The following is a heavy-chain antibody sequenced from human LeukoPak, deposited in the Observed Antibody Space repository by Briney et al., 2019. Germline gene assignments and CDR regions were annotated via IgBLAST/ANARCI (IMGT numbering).Heavy chain of an antibody. J-gene: IGHJ4*02. V-gene: IGHV4-59*01. CDR1: GGSLSGYY. Sequence: SETLSLTCAVYGGSLSGYYWSWIRQPPGKGLEWIGYIYYSGSTNYNPSLKSRVTISVDTSKNQFSLKLSSVTAADTAVYYCARGVVIAPQTFDYWGQGTLVTVSS. CDR2: IYYSGST. CDR3: ARGVVIAPQTFDY. D-gene: IGHD2-21*01.